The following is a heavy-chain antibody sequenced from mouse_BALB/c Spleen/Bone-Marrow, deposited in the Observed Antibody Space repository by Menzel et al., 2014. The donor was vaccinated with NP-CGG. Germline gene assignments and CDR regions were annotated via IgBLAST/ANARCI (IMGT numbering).Heavy chain of an antibody. J-gene: IGHJ2*01. CDR3: TREDTNWDFDY. CDR2: ISSGGSYT. D-gene: IGHD4-1*01. Sequence: EVQLVESGGGLVKPGGSLKLSCAASGFTFSSCTMSWVRQTPEKRLEWVATISSGGSYTYYPDSVKGRFTISRDNAKNTLYLQMSSLKSEDTAMYYCTREDTNWDFDYWGQGTTLTVSS. CDR1: GFTFSSCT. V-gene: IGHV5-6-4*01.